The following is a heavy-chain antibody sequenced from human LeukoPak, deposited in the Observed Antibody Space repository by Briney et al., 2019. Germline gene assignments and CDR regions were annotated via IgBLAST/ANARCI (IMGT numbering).Heavy chain of an antibody. V-gene: IGHV4-34*01. CDR1: GGSFSGYY. J-gene: IGHJ3*01. D-gene: IGHD3-22*01. CDR2: INHSGST. CDR3: ASFDYDSSGQSDH. Sequence: SETLSLTCAVYGGSFSGYYWSWIRQPPGKGLEWIGEINHSGSTNYSPSLQSRVTISVDTSKNQFSLKLSSVTAADTAVCYCASFDYDSSGQSDHWGQGTMVTVSS.